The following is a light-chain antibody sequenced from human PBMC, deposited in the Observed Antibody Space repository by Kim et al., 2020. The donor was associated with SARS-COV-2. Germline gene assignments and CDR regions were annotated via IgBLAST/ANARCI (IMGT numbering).Light chain of an antibody. V-gene: IGLV3-19*01. Sequence: SSELTQDPAVSVALGQTVRITCQGDSLRSYYASWYQQKPGQAPVLVIYGKNNRPSGIPDRFSGSSSGNTASLTITGAQAEDEADYYCNSRDSSGKAVFGGGTQRTVL. CDR3: NSRDSSGKAV. CDR1: SLRSYY. J-gene: IGLJ2*01. CDR2: GKN.